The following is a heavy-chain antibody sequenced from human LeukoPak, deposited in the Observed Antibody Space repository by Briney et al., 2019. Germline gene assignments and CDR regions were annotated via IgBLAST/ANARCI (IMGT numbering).Heavy chain of an antibody. Sequence: GASVTVSCMASGYTFTSYGISWVRQAPGQGLAWMGWISAYNGNTNYAQKLQGRVTMTTDTSTSTAYMELRSLRSDDTAVYYCARVYLHMVRGVRNYYFDYWGQGTLVTVSS. J-gene: IGHJ4*02. CDR1: GYTFTSYG. V-gene: IGHV1-18*04. CDR3: ARVYLHMVRGVRNYYFDY. CDR2: ISAYNGNT. D-gene: IGHD3-10*01.